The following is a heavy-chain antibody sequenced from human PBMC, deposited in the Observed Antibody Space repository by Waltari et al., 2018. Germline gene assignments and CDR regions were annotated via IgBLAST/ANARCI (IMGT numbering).Heavy chain of an antibody. D-gene: IGHD3-3*01. CDR2: IIPIFGTA. CDR3: ARDRSLSYDFWTFDY. Sequence: VQLVQSGAEVKKPGSSVKVSCKASGGTFSSSAISWVQQAPGQGLEWMGGIIPIFGTANYAQKFQGRVTITADKSTSTAYMELSSLRSEDTAVYYCARDRSLSYDFWTFDYWGQGTLVTVSS. J-gene: IGHJ4*02. CDR1: GGTFSSSA. V-gene: IGHV1-69*14.